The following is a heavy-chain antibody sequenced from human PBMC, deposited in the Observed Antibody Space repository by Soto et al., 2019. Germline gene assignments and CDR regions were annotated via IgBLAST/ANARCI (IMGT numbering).Heavy chain of an antibody. CDR1: GGSISSYY. Sequence: SETLSLTCTVSGGSISSYYWSWIRQPPGKGLEWIGYIYYSGSTNYNPSLKSRVTISVDTSKNQFSLKLSSVTAADTAVYYCVIYYYDSRGYYYVPGFYWGRGSLVTVSS. D-gene: IGHD3-22*01. CDR3: VIYYYDSRGYYYVPGFY. CDR2: IYYSGST. J-gene: IGHJ4*02. V-gene: IGHV4-59*08.